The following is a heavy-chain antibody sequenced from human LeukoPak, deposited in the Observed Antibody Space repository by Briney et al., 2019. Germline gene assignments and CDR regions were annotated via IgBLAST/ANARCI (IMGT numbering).Heavy chain of an antibody. D-gene: IGHD2-2*01. V-gene: IGHV3-30-3*01. CDR3: ARVRGYCSSTNCYSDY. CDR1: GFTFSSYA. Sequence: GGSLRLSCATSGFTFSSYAMHWVRQAPGKGLEWVAVISYDGSNKYYADSVKGRFTISRDNSKNTLYLRMNSLRAEDTAVYYCARVRGYCSSTNCYSDYWGQGNLVTVSS. CDR2: ISYDGSNK. J-gene: IGHJ4*02.